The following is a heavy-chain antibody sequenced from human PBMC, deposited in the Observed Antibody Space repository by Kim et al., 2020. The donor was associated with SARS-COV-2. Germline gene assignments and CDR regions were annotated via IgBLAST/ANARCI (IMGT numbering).Heavy chain of an antibody. CDR3: ARDPGRWLVQDFWYFDL. CDR2: ISSNGGST. CDR1: GFTFSSYA. D-gene: IGHD6-19*01. J-gene: IGHJ2*01. Sequence: GGSLRLSCAASGFTFSSYAMHWVRQAPGKGLEYVSAISSNGGSTYYANSVKGRFTISRDNSKNTLYLQMGSLRAEDMAVYYCARDPGRWLVQDFWYFDLWGRGTLVTVSS. V-gene: IGHV3-64*01.